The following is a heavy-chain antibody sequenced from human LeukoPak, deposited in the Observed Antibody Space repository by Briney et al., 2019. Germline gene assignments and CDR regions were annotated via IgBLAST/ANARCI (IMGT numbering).Heavy chain of an antibody. J-gene: IGHJ4*02. CDR2: ISYDGSKK. V-gene: IGHV3-30-3*01. CDR1: GFTFSTYA. Sequence: GGSLRLSCTASGFTFSTYAMHWVRQAPGKGLEWVAVISYDGSKKYYADSVKGRFTISRDNPKKTLYLQMNSLKAEDTAVYYCARSPTAAIEGYFDYWGQGTLVTVSS. D-gene: IGHD2-2*02. CDR3: ARSPTAAIEGYFDY.